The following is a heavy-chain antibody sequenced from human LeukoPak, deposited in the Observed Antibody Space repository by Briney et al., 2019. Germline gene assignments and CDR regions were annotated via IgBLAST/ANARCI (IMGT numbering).Heavy chain of an antibody. J-gene: IGHJ5*02. V-gene: IGHV3-21*01. D-gene: IGHD2-15*01. CDR3: ARMDDIVVVVAATQYNWFDP. CDR2: ISSSSSYI. Sequence: GGSLRLSCAASGFTFSSYSMNWVRQAPGKGLEWVSSISSSSSYIYYADSVKGRLTISRDNAKNSLYLQMNSLRAEDTAVYYCARMDDIVVVVAATQYNWFDPWGQGTLVTVSS. CDR1: GFTFSSYS.